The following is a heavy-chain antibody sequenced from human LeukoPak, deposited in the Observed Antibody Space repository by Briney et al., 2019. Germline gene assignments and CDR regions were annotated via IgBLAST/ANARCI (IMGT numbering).Heavy chain of an antibody. CDR2: ISPYNGNT. J-gene: IGHJ4*02. CDR1: GYTFSNYG. V-gene: IGHV1-18*01. CDR3: ARGPYDRYTAMPYYFDY. Sequence: EASVKVSCKASGYTFSNYGISWVRQAPGQGLEWMGWISPYNGNTNYAQKLQGRVTMTTDTSTNTAYMDLRSLRSDDTAVYYCARGPYDRYTAMPYYFDYWGQGNLVTVSS. D-gene: IGHD2-2*01.